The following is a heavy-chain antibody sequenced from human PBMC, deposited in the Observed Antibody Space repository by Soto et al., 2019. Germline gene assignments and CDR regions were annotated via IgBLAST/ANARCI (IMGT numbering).Heavy chain of an antibody. CDR1: GYTLTELS. J-gene: IGHJ3*02. D-gene: IGHD2-21*01. Sequence: GASVKVSCKVSGYTLTELSMHWVRQAPGRGLEWMGGFDPEDGETIYAQKFQGRVTMTEDTSTDTAYMELSSLRSEDTAVYYCATPNRLPNDAFDIWGQGTMVTVSS. CDR3: ATPNRLPNDAFDI. CDR2: FDPEDGET. V-gene: IGHV1-24*01.